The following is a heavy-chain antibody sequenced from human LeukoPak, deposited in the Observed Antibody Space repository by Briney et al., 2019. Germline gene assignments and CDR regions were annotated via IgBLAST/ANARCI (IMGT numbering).Heavy chain of an antibody. J-gene: IGHJ6*03. CDR3: ARGPNSSGWYVRSYYYMDV. V-gene: IGHV1-2*02. D-gene: IGHD6-19*01. CDR2: INPNSGGT. CDR1: GYTFTGYY. Sequence: ASVKVSCKASGYTFTGYYMHWVRQAPGQGLEWMGWINPNSGGTNYAQKFQGRVTMTRDTPISTAYMELSRLRSDDTAVYYCARGPNSSGWYVRSYYYMDVWGKGTTVTISS.